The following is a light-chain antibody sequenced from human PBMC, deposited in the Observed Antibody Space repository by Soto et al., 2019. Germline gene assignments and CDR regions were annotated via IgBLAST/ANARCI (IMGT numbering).Light chain of an antibody. CDR3: QQYMSSVT. Sequence: EIVLTQSPGSLSLSPGERATLSCRASQSVDSTFFDWYQKKPGQAPRLLMYGVSKRATGIPDRFSGSGSGTDFTLTISRLEPEDFAVYYCQQYMSSVTFGQGTRVEIK. V-gene: IGKV3-20*01. CDR1: QSVDSTF. CDR2: GVS. J-gene: IGKJ1*01.